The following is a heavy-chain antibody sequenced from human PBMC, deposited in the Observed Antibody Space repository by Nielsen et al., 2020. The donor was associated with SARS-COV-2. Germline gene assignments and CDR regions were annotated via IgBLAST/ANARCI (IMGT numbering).Heavy chain of an antibody. Sequence: WVRQAPGQGLEWMGWINTNTGNPTYAQGFTGRFVFSLDESVNTAYLQISSLKAEDTAVYYCARESQGGYCSGGSCPLDVWGKGTTVTVSS. CDR3: ARESQGGYCSGGSCPLDV. V-gene: IGHV7-4-1*02. D-gene: IGHD2-15*01. J-gene: IGHJ6*04. CDR2: INTNTGNP.